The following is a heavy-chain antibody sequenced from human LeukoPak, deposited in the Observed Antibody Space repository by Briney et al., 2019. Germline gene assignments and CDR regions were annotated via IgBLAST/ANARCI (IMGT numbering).Heavy chain of an antibody. CDR2: INPNSGGT. CDR1: GYTFTGYY. Sequence: ASVKVSYKASGYTFTGYYMHWVRQAPGQGLEWMGWINPNSGGTNYAQKFQGRVTMTRDTSISTAYMGLSRLRSDDTAVYYCARDMQLADAFDIWGQGTMVTVSS. J-gene: IGHJ3*02. CDR3: ARDMQLADAFDI. V-gene: IGHV1-2*02. D-gene: IGHD6-13*01.